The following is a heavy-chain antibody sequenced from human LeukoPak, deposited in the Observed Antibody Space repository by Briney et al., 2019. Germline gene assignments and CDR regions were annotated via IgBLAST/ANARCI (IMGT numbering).Heavy chain of an antibody. Sequence: PGRSLRLSCAASGFTFSSYAMHWVRQAPGKGLEWVAVISYDGSNKYYADSVKGRFTISRDNSKNTLYLQMNSLRAEDTAVYYCARDAEIVVVPANTHAVLNYYYYYMDVWGKGTTVTVSS. V-gene: IGHV3-30*01. J-gene: IGHJ6*03. CDR2: ISYDGSNK. CDR3: ARDAEIVVVPANTHAVLNYYYYYMDV. CDR1: GFTFSSYA. D-gene: IGHD2-2*01.